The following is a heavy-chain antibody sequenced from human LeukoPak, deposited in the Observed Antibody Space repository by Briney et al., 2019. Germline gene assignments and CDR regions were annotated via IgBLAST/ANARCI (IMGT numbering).Heavy chain of an antibody. Sequence: GGSLRLSCAASGFTFSSYSMNWVRQAPGKGLEWVSSISSSSSYIYYADSVKGRFTISRDNSKNTLYLQMNSLRAEDTAVYYCAKGDVATIWVGGDFDYWGQGTLVTVSS. V-gene: IGHV3-21*04. CDR1: GFTFSSYS. J-gene: IGHJ4*02. CDR3: AKGDVATIWVGGDFDY. CDR2: ISSSSSYI. D-gene: IGHD5-12*01.